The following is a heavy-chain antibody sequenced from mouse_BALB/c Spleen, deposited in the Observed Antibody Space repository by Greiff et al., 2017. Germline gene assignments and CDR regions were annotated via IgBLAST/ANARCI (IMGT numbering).Heavy chain of an antibody. J-gene: IGHJ4*01. V-gene: IGHV5-12-2*01. CDR2: ISNGGGST. CDR1: GFTFSSYT. CDR3: ARLRSAMDY. D-gene: IGHD1-1*01. Sequence: VQLKESGGGLVQPGGSLKLSCAASGFTFSSYTMSWVRQTPEKRLEWVAYISNGGGSTYYPDTVKGRFTISRDNAKNTLYLQMSSLKSEDTAMYYCARLRSAMDYWGQGTSVTVSS.